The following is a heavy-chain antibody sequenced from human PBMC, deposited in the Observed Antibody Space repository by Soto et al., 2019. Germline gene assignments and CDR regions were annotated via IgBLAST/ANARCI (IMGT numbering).Heavy chain of an antibody. J-gene: IGHJ4*02. CDR1: GFTFSSYA. CDR3: AEDTVADPYYFDY. D-gene: IGHD6-19*01. Sequence: EVQLLESGGGLVQPGGSLRLSCAASGFTFSSYAMSWVRQAPGKGLEWVSAISGSGGSTYYADSVKGRFTISRDNSKNTLYLQMNSLRAEDTAVYYCAEDTVADPYYFDYWGQGTLVTVSS. CDR2: ISGSGGST. V-gene: IGHV3-23*01.